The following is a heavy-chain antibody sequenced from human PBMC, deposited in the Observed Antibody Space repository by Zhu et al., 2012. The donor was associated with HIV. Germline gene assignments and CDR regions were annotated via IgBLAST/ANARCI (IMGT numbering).Heavy chain of an antibody. CDR1: GASINNYY. CDR3: ARDGLRGETYGDYYYIGP. CDR2: IHYSGST. Sequence: QVQLQESGPGLVKAAETLSLTCAVSGASINNYYWSWIRLSPGRGLEWVGHIHYSGSTNYNPSLKSRVTILLDTSKKQFFLNLKSVTAADTAIYYCARDGLRGETYGDYYYIGPLGQRATVTVSS. J-gene: IGHJ6*03. V-gene: IGHV4-59*01. D-gene: IGHD4-17*01.